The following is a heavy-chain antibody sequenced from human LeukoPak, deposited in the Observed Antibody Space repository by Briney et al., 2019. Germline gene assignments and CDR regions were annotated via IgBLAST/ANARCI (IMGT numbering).Heavy chain of an antibody. V-gene: IGHV3-20*04. CDR3: ASETPSAGAFDI. CDR1: GFPFDDYG. J-gene: IGHJ3*02. CDR2: INWNGGST. Sequence: GGSLRLSCAASGFPFDDYGMSWVRQAPGKGLEWVSGINWNGGSTGYADSVKGQFTISRDSDKNSLYLQMNSLRAEDTALYYCASETPSAGAFDIWGQGTMVTVSS. D-gene: IGHD1-1*01.